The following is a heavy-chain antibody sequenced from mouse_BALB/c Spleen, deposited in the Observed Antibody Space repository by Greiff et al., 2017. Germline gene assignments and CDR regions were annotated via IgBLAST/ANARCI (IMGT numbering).Heavy chain of an antibody. Sequence: EVKVVESGGGLVMPGGSLKLSCAASGFTFSSYTMSWVRQTPEKRLEWVATISSGGSYTYYPDSVKGRFTISRDNAKNTLYLQMSSLKSEDTAMYYCARNYGDYWGQGTTLTVSS. J-gene: IGHJ2*01. D-gene: IGHD1-1*02. V-gene: IGHV5-6-4*01. CDR1: GFTFSSYT. CDR2: ISSGGSYT. CDR3: ARNYGDY.